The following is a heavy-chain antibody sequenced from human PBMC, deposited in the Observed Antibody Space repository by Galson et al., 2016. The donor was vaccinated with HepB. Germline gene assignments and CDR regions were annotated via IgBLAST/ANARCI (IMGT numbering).Heavy chain of an antibody. Sequence: QSGAEVKKPGEYLKISCKGSGYSFTNYWIGWVRQMPGKGLEWMGIIYGGDSDTSYSPSFQGQVTISADKSISTAYLQWTRLKASDTSMYYCARQTHDDSSANPFDIWGQGTMVTVSS. J-gene: IGHJ3*02. CDR1: GYSFTNYW. D-gene: IGHD3-22*01. V-gene: IGHV5-51*01. CDR2: IYGGDSDT. CDR3: ARQTHDDSSANPFDI.